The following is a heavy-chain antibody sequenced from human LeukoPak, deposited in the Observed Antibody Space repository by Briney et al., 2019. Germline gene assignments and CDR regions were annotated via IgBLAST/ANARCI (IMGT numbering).Heavy chain of an antibody. CDR3: ARHERDASLDHALDI. V-gene: IGHV4-59*08. CDR1: GXSISSYY. CDR2: IYYSGST. Sequence: SETLSLTCTVSGXSISSYYWSWIRQPPGKGLEWIGYIYYSGSTSYNPSLKSRVTILVDTSKNQFSLKLSSVTAADTAVYYCARHERDASLDHALDIWGQGTMVTVSS. D-gene: IGHD5-24*01. J-gene: IGHJ3*02.